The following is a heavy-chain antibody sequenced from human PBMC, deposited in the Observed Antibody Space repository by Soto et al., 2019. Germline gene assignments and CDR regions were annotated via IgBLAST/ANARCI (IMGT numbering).Heavy chain of an antibody. CDR3: ARDSLWFGDHYGMDV. CDR2: IYHSGST. CDR1: GGSISSSNW. V-gene: IGHV4-4*02. Sequence: TSETLSLTCAVSGGSISSSNWWSWVRQPPGKGLEWIGEIYHSGSTNYNPSLKSRVTISVDKSKNQFSLKLSSVTAADTAVYYCARDSLWFGDHYGMDVWGQGTTVTVSS. D-gene: IGHD3-10*01. J-gene: IGHJ6*02.